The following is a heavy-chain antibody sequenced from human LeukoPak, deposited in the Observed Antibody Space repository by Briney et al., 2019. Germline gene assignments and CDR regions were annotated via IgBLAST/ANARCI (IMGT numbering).Heavy chain of an antibody. Sequence: ESSQTLSLTCAVSGGSISSGGYSWSWIRQPPGKGLEWIGYIYHSGSTYYNPSLKSRVTISVDRSKNQFSLKLSSVTAADTAVYYCARDVNGNWFDPWGQGTLVTVSS. J-gene: IGHJ5*02. V-gene: IGHV4-30-2*01. CDR2: IYHSGST. CDR1: GGSISSGGYS. D-gene: IGHD2-8*01. CDR3: ARDVNGNWFDP.